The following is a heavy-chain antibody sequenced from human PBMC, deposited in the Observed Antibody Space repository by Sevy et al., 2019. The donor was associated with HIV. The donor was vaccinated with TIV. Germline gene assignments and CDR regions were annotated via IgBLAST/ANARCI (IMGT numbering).Heavy chain of an antibody. Sequence: SETLSLTCTVSGGSISSSSYYWGWIRQPPGKGLEWIGSIYYSGSTYYNPSLKSRVTISVDTSKNRFSLKLSSETAADTAVYYCARLSGYSNYVYHYGMDVWGQGTTVTVSS. CDR3: ARLSGYSNYVYHYGMDV. D-gene: IGHD4-4*01. CDR1: GGSISSSSYY. V-gene: IGHV4-39*01. CDR2: IYYSGST. J-gene: IGHJ6*02.